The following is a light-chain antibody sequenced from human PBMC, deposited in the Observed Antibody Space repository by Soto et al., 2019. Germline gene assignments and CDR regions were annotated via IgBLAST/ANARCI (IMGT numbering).Light chain of an antibody. V-gene: IGKV1-5*01. CDR2: DAS. Sequence: DIPMTQSPSTMSASVGDRVTITCRASQSISTWLAWYQQKPGQAPKLLIYDASILNSGVPSRFSGSGSGTEFSLTVSNLQPDDSATYYCQQYHSLWASGQGTKVEIK. CDR1: QSISTW. CDR3: QQYHSLWA. J-gene: IGKJ1*01.